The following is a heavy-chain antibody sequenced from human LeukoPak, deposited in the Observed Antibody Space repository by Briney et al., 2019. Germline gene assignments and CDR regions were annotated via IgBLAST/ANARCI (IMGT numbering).Heavy chain of an antibody. V-gene: IGHV3-11*01. CDR1: GFTFSDYY. D-gene: IGHD6-13*01. CDR2: ISSRGSTI. CDR3: ARRGIAAVIPDY. J-gene: IGHJ4*02. Sequence: PGGSLRLSCAASGFTFSDYYMSWIRQVPGKGLEWVSYISSRGSTIYYADSVKGRFTISRDNAKNSLYLQMNSLRAEDTAVYYCARRGIAAVIPDYWGQGTLVTVSS.